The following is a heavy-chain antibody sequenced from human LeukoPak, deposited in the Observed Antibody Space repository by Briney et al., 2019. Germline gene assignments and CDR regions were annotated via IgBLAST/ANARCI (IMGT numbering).Heavy chain of an antibody. CDR1: GFTFSSYG. V-gene: IGHV3-30*02. J-gene: IGHJ4*02. Sequence: GGSLRLSCGASGFTFSSYGMHWVRQAPGKGLEWVAFIRYDGSNKYYADSVKGRFTISRDNSKNTLYLQMNSLRAEDTAVYYCAKDTTGSGSYDFGDYWGQGTLLTVSS. D-gene: IGHD3-10*01. CDR2: IRYDGSNK. CDR3: AKDTTGSGSYDFGDY.